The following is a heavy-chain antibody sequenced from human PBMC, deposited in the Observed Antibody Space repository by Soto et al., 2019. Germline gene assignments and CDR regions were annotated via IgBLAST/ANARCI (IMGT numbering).Heavy chain of an antibody. J-gene: IGHJ4*02. Sequence: VQLVESGGGVVQPGRSLRLSCAASGFTFSDYAMHWVRQAPGKGLEWVAVVSHDGRNTHYADSVKGRFTISRDRSKNTVSLEMTSLRAEDTAVYYCAKGGRQWLVTSDFNYWGQGALVTVTP. CDR3: AKGGRQWLVTSDFNY. V-gene: IGHV3-30*18. D-gene: IGHD6-19*01. CDR1: GFTFSDYA. CDR2: VSHDGRNT.